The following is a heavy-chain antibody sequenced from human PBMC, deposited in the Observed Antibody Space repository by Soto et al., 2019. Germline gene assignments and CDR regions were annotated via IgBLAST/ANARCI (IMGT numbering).Heavy chain of an antibody. V-gene: IGHV1-2*02. CDR1: GYTFTGYY. Sequence: QVQLVQSGAEVKKPGASVKVSCKASGYTFTGYYMHWVRQAPGQGLEWMGWINPNSGGTNYAQKFQGRVTMTRDTSISTAYMELSRLRSDDTAVYYCARVSHYYGSGRSEYYGMDVWGQGTTVTVSS. J-gene: IGHJ6*02. CDR3: ARVSHYYGSGRSEYYGMDV. CDR2: INPNSGGT. D-gene: IGHD3-10*01.